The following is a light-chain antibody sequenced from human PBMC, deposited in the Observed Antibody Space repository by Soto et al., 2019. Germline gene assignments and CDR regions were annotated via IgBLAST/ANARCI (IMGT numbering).Light chain of an antibody. CDR1: SSNIGAGYD. J-gene: IGLJ2*01. Sequence: QSVLTQPPSVSGAPGQRVTISCTGSSSNIGAGYDVHWYQQLPGRAPKLLIYGNTNRPSGVPDRFSGSKSGTSASLAITGLQAEDEADYYCLSFDSSLSVVFGGWTKVTVL. CDR3: LSFDSSLSVV. V-gene: IGLV1-40*01. CDR2: GNT.